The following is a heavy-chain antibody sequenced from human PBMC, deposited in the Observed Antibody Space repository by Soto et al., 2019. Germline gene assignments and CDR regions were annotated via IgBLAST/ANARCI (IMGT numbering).Heavy chain of an antibody. D-gene: IGHD6-13*01. CDR2: IYYSGST. V-gene: IGHV4-59*01. J-gene: IGHJ1*01. CDR3: ALHSSSCYGAPYFQH. Sequence: SETLSLTCTVSGGSISSYYWSWIRQPPGKGLEWIGYIYYSGSTNYNPSLKSRVTISVDTSKNQFSLKLSSVTAADTAVYYCALHSSSCYGAPYFQHWGQRTLVTGSS. CDR1: GGSISSYY.